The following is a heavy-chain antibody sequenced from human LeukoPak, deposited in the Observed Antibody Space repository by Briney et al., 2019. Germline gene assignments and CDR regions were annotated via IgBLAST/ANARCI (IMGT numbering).Heavy chain of an antibody. V-gene: IGHV3-30*18. CDR3: AKDTDDSTGYYYYYYYGIDV. CDR1: GFTISSYG. D-gene: IGHD3-22*01. Sequence: GGSLRLYCAASGFTISSYGMHWVRQAPGKGLEWVAIISYNGDHKYYGDSVKGRFTISRDNSKNTLFLQMDSLRAEDTAVYYCAKDTDDSTGYYYYYYYGIDVWGQGTTVTVSS. CDR2: ISYNGDHK. J-gene: IGHJ6*02.